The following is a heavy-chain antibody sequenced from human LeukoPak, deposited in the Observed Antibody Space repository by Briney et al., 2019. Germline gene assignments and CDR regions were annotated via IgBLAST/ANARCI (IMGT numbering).Heavy chain of an antibody. D-gene: IGHD3-9*01. CDR3: ARGGWGVLTGYLRPIDY. CDR2: INPNSGGT. J-gene: IGHJ4*02. Sequence: ASVKVSCKASGYTFTGYYMHWVRQAPGQGLEWMGWINPNSGGTNYAQKFQGRVTMTRDTSISTAYMELSRLRSDDTAVYYCARGGWGVLTGYLRPIDYWGQGTLVTVSS. CDR1: GYTFTGYY. V-gene: IGHV1-2*02.